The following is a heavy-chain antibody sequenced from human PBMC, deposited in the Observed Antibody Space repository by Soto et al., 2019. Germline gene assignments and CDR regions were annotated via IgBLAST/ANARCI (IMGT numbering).Heavy chain of an antibody. CDR3: ARPGALGYFDL. CDR2: IYYSGST. D-gene: IGHD3-10*01. CDR1: GGSISSSSYY. J-gene: IGHJ2*01. V-gene: IGHV4-39*01. Sequence: QLQLQESGPGLVKPSETLSLTCTVSGGSISSSSYYWGWIRQPPGKGLEWIGSIYYSGSTYYNPSLKSRVTISVDTSKNQFSLKLSSVTAADTAVYYCARPGALGYFDLWGRGTLVTVSS.